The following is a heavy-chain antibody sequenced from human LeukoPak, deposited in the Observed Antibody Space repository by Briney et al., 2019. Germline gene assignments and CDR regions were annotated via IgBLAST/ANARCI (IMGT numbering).Heavy chain of an antibody. Sequence: HPGGSLRPSCAASGFTFNRNVMSWVRQAPGKGLEWVSAIIDDGSSTYYADSVKGRFSISRDNSKNTVYLQMNSLRAEDTAIYYCAKPHDSGWWMFDYWGQGTLVTVSS. CDR3: AKPHDSGWWMFDY. J-gene: IGHJ4*02. CDR1: GFTFNRNV. V-gene: IGHV3-23*01. CDR2: IIDDGSST. D-gene: IGHD6-19*01.